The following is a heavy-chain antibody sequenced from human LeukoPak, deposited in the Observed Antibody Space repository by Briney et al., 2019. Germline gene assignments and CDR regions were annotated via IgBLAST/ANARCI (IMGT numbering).Heavy chain of an antibody. Sequence: PGGSLRLSCAASGFTFNNYAMSWVRQAPGQGLEWVSAISGSGDNTYYADSVKGRFTISRDNSKNTLYLQMNSLRAEDTAIYYCAKHPHIVVVVAASGGDWFDPWGQGTLVTVSS. V-gene: IGHV3-23*01. J-gene: IGHJ5*02. CDR3: AKHPHIVVVVAASGGDWFDP. CDR1: GFTFNNYA. CDR2: ISGSGDNT. D-gene: IGHD2-15*01.